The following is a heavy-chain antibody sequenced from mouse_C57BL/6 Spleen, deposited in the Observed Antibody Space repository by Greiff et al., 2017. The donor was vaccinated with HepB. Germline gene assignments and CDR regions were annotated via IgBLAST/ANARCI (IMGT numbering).Heavy chain of an antibody. CDR3: ARRGYYGSSSPAWFAY. J-gene: IGHJ3*01. CDR2: INPNNGGT. Sequence: VQLQQSGPELVKPGASVKIPCKASGYTFTDYNMDWVKQSHGKSLEWIGDINPNNGGTIYNQKFKGKATLTVDKSSSTAYMELRSLTSEDTAVYYCARRGYYGSSSPAWFAYWGQGTLVTVSA. D-gene: IGHD1-1*01. V-gene: IGHV1-18*01. CDR1: GYTFTDYN.